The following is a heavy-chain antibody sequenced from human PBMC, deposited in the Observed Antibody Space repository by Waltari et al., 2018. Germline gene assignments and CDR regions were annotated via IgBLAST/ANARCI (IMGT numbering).Heavy chain of an antibody. V-gene: IGHV1-8*03. CDR3: ARGVEIWSGYYLRNWYFDL. J-gene: IGHJ2*01. D-gene: IGHD3-3*01. CDR1: GYTFTSYD. Sequence: QVQLVQSGAEVKKPGASVKVSCKASGYTFTSYDINWVRQATGQGLEWMGWMNPNSGNTGYAQKFQGRVTITRNTSISTAYMELSSLRSEDTAVYYCARGVEIWSGYYLRNWYFDLWGRGTLVTVSS. CDR2: MNPNSGNT.